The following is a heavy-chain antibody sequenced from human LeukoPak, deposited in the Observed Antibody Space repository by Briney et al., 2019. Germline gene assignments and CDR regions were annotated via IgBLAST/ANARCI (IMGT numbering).Heavy chain of an antibody. CDR1: GGSISSGVYY. CDR2: INHSGST. CDR3: ARRGVRTDFDY. Sequence: SETLSLTCTVSGGSISSGVYYWSWIRQPPGKGLEWIGEINHSGSTNYNPSLKSRVTISVDTSKNQFSLKLSSVTAADTAVYYCARRGVRTDFDYWGQGTLVTVSS. V-gene: IGHV4-39*07. D-gene: IGHD3-3*01. J-gene: IGHJ4*02.